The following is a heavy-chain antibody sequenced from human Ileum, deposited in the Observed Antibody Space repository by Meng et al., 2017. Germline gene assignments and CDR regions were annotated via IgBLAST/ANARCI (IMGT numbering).Heavy chain of an antibody. Sequence: GESLKISCKGSGYSFTLYWIAWVRQMPGKGLEWMGIIYPADSDTRYNPSFQGQVTISVDKSISTAYLQWNSLKASDTAIYYCAKQGRQNDYGDYWFDPWGQGTLVTVSS. V-gene: IGHV5-51*01. CDR3: AKQGRQNDYGDYWFDP. D-gene: IGHD4-17*01. CDR1: GYSFTLYW. J-gene: IGHJ5*02. CDR2: IYPADSDT.